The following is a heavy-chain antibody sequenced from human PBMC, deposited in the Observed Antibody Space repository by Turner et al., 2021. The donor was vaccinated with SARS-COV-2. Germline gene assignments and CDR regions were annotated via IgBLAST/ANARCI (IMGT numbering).Heavy chain of an antibody. CDR1: RYNFTRYY. Sequence: QVQLVQSGAEVKKPGASVKVYCKASRYNFTRYYMHWVRQAPGQGLEWMGWINPNSGGTNYAQKFQGRVTMTRDTSISTVYMELSRLRSDDTAVYYCARGPAVFGVVIMGYWGQGTLVTVSS. CDR2: INPNSGGT. D-gene: IGHD3-3*01. J-gene: IGHJ4*02. V-gene: IGHV1-2*02. CDR3: ARGPAVFGVVIMGY.